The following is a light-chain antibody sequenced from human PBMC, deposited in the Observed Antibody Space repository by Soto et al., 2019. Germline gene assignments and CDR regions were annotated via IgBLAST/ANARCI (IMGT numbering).Light chain of an antibody. J-gene: IGKJ3*01. V-gene: IGKV1-39*01. CDR2: GAS. CDR1: QNINKY. Sequence: DIQMTQSPSSLSASIGDRVTMTCRASQNINKYLNWYQQKPGKVPKLLIHGASNLQSGVSSRFSGSGFGTDFTLTINNVQPEDFATYYCQQTFSTYWTFGPGTKMDIK. CDR3: QQTFSTYWT.